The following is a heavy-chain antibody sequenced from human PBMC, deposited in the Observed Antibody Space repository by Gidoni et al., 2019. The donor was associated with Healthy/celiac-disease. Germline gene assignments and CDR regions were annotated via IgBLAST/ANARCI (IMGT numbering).Heavy chain of an antibody. J-gene: IGHJ4*02. CDR3: ARVRYSSGWFPFDY. CDR2: IYYSGST. D-gene: IGHD6-19*01. V-gene: IGHV4-59*01. CDR1: GGSLSSYY. Sequence: QVQLQESGPGLVKPSETLSLPCTVSGGSLSSYYWSWIRQPPGKGLEWIGYIYYSGSTNYNPSLKSRVTISVDTSKNQFSLKLSSVTAADTAVYYCARVRYSSGWFPFDYWGQGTLVTVSS.